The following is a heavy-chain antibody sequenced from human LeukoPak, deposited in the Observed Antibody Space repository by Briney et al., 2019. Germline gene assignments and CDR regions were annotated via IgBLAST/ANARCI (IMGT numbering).Heavy chain of an antibody. CDR3: ATSGSYRFDY. D-gene: IGHD1-26*01. CDR1: GFTFSSYS. V-gene: IGHV3-48*01. Sequence: GGSLRLSCAASGFTFSSYSMNWVRQAPGKGQEWVAFISGTSSTIYYADSVKGRFTISRDNTQNSLYLQMNSLRCEDTAVYYCATSGSYRFDYWGQGTLVTVSS. CDR2: ISGTSSTI. J-gene: IGHJ4*02.